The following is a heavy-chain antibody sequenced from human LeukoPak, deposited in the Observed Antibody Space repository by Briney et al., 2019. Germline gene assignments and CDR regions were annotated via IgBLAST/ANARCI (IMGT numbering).Heavy chain of an antibody. CDR3: ARDMNRGYYYGMDV. CDR2: ISSRSSYI. D-gene: IGHD1/OR15-1a*01. V-gene: IGHV3-21*01. J-gene: IGHJ6*02. Sequence: GGSLRLSCAASGFTFSSYSMNWVRQAPGKGLEWVSSISSRSSYIYYADSVKGRFTISRDNAKNSLYLQMNSLRAEDTAVYYCARDMNRGYYYGMDVWGQGTTVTVSS. CDR1: GFTFSSYS.